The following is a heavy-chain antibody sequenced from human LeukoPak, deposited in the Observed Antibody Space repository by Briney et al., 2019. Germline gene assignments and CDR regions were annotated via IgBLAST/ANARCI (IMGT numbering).Heavy chain of an antibody. CDR1: GFTFSSYV. D-gene: IGHD2-2*01. CDR3: AKEGGYCSTTSCGAFYI. J-gene: IGHJ3*02. V-gene: IGHV3-23*01. CDR2: ISGSGALS. Sequence: PGGSLRLSCAVSGFTFSSYVIRWVRQAPGKGLEWVSDISGSGALSYYADSVKGRFTISRDNSKNTLYLQMNSLRAEDTAVYYCAKEGGYCSTTSCGAFYIWGQGTMVTVSS.